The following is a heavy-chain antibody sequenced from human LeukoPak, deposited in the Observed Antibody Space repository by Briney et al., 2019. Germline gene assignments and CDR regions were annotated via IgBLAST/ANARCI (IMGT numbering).Heavy chain of an antibody. Sequence: PGGSLRLSCAASGFTFSNYSMNWVRQAPGKGLEWVSSISGSRRYIYYADSVKGRFTISRDNAKNSLYLQMNSLRAEDTAVYYCARDAGPVDTAMVGWGTYYYGMDVWGQGTTVTVSS. D-gene: IGHD5-18*01. V-gene: IGHV3-21*01. CDR3: ARDAGPVDTAMVGWGTYYYGMDV. CDR2: ISGSRRYI. J-gene: IGHJ6*02. CDR1: GFTFSNYS.